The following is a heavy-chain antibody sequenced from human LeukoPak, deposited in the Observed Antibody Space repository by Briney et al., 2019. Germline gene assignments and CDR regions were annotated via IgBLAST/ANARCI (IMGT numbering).Heavy chain of an antibody. V-gene: IGHV4-39*01. J-gene: IGHJ6*02. Sequence: SETLSLTCSVSGDSISGDGYHWGWIRRPPGKGLEWIGSIHYSGSTCYKTSLKSRVTIDVDTSKNQFSLKLSSVTAADTAVYYCARTSHSGYMVRGVLYYGMDVWGQGTTVTVSS. CDR2: IHYSGST. D-gene: IGHD3-10*01. CDR3: ARTSHSGYMVRGVLYYGMDV. CDR1: GDSISGDGYH.